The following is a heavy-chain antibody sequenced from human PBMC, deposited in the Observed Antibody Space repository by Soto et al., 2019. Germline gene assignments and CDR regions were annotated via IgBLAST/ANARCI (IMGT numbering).Heavy chain of an antibody. D-gene: IGHD7-27*01. V-gene: IGHV1-18*01. J-gene: IGHJ4*02. CDR1: GYIFNNYG. Sequence: QVQLVQSGAEVKVPGASVKVSCRASGYIFNNYGITWVRQAPGQGLEWMGFITADNGDTKFAEKLQGRVSMTTDTSTNTAYMELRNLRSDDTALYYCARRTLGSAIGIGDYWGQGTLVTVSS. CDR2: ITADNGDT. CDR3: ARRTLGSAIGIGDY.